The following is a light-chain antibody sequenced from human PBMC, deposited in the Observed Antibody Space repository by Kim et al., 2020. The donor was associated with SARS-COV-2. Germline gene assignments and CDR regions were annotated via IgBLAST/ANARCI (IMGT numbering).Light chain of an antibody. V-gene: IGKV1-33*01. J-gene: IGKJ4*01. CDR2: EAS. Sequence: IQMTQSPSSLSASVGDRVTITCQASQDINNYLNWYQQKPGKAPKLLIYEASNLGKGVPSRFSGSGSGTDFDFTISSLQPEDVATYYCQHYDNLVSFGGGTKVDIK. CDR1: QDINNY. CDR3: QHYDNLVS.